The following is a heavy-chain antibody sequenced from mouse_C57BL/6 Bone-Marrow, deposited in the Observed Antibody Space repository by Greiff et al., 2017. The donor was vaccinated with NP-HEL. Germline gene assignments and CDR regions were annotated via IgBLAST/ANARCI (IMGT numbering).Heavy chain of an antibody. Sequence: QVQLQQPGAELVKPGASVKLSCKASGYTVTSYLMHWVKQRPGRGLEWIGRIDPNSGGTKYNEKFKSKATLTVDKPSSPTYMQLNSLTSEDAAVYNCARYYYRSSSFDYWGQGTTLTVTS. J-gene: IGHJ2*01. CDR1: GYTVTSYL. CDR3: ARYYYRSSSFDY. CDR2: IDPNSGGT. D-gene: IGHD1-1*01. V-gene: IGHV1-72*01.